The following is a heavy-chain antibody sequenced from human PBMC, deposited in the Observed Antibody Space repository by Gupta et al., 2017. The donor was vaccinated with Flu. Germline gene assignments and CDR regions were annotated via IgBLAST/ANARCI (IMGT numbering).Heavy chain of an antibody. J-gene: IGHJ6*03. V-gene: IGHV3-49*02. D-gene: IGHD2-2*02. CDR3: TRDPVVVVPAAILGYYYYYYMDV. CDR2: IRSKAYGGTT. Sequence: GKGLEWVGFIRSKAYGGTTEYAASVKGRFTISRDDSKSIAYLQMNSLKTEDTAVYYCTRDPVVVVPAAILGYYYYYYMDVWGKGTTVTVSS.